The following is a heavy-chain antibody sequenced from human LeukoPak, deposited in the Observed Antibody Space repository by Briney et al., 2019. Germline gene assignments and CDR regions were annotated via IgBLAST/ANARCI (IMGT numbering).Heavy chain of an antibody. V-gene: IGHV4-59*08. CDR2: IHYSGST. J-gene: IGHJ4*02. Sequence: PSETLSLTCRVSGASISSSYWSWIRQPPGKGLEGIGYIHYSGSTNYTPSLKSRVTMSIDTSKNQFSLKLSSVTAADTAVYYCARQLYSSRKIDYWGQGTLVTVSS. D-gene: IGHD6-13*01. CDR3: ARQLYSSRKIDY. CDR1: GASISSSY.